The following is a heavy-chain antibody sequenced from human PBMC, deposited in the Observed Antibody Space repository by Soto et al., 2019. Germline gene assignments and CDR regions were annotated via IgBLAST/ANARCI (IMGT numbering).Heavy chain of an antibody. V-gene: IGHV4-34*01. J-gene: IGHJ6*02. CDR2: INHSGTT. CDR3: ARDLSGYYYGMDV. Sequence: QVQLQQWGAGLLKPSETLSLTCAVYGGSFSGYYWSWIRQSPGRGLEWIGEINHSGTTNYNPSLKSRVTISVDTSKNQFSLKLSSVTAADTAVYYCARDLSGYYYGMDVWGQGTTVTVS. CDR1: GGSFSGYY.